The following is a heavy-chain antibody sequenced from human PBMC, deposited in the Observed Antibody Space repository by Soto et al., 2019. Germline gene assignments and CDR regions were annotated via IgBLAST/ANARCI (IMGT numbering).Heavy chain of an antibody. D-gene: IGHD2-15*01. CDR3: ARTVVVAATPIDYYGMDV. J-gene: IGHJ6*02. V-gene: IGHV1-69*13. CDR1: GGTFSSYA. Sequence: ASVKVSCKASGGTFSSYAISWVQQAPGQGLEWMGGIIPIFGTANYAQKFQGRVTITADESTSTAYMELSSLRSEDTAVYYCARTVVVAATPIDYYGMDVWGQGTTVTVSS. CDR2: IIPIFGTA.